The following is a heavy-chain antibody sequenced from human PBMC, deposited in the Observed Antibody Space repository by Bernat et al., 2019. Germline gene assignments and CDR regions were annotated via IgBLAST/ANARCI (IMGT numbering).Heavy chain of an antibody. CDR2: IYSGGST. J-gene: IGHJ4*02. D-gene: IGHD6-13*01. CDR3: ARSRYSSSWPGDY. V-gene: IGHV3-66*01. CDR1: GFTVSSNY. Sequence: EVQLVESGGGLVQPGGSLRLSCAASGFTVSSNYMSWVRQAPGKGLEWVSVIYSGGSTYYADSVKGRFTISSDNSKNTLYLQMNSLRAEDTAVYYCARSRYSSSWPGDYWGQGTLVTVSS.